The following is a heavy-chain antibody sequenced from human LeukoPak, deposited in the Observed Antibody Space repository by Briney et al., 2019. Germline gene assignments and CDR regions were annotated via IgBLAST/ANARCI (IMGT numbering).Heavy chain of an antibody. CDR1: GFTFSSYA. Sequence: GGSLRLSCAASGFTFSSYAMHWVRQAPGKGLEWVAVISYDGSNKYYADSVKGRFTISRDNSKNTLYLQMNSLRAEDTAVYYCARDQRPYDTDYWGQGTLVTVSS. CDR3: ARDQRPYDTDY. V-gene: IGHV3-30-3*01. CDR2: ISYDGSNK. D-gene: IGHD1-1*01. J-gene: IGHJ4*02.